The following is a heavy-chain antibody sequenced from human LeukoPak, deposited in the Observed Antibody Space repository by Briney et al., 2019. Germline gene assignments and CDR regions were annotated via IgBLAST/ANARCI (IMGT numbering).Heavy chain of an antibody. CDR3: ARGDYDRLSFDY. V-gene: IGHV1-2*02. J-gene: IGHJ4*02. Sequence: ASVKVSCKASGYTFTGYYMHWVRQAPRQGLEWMGCINPNNGGTNFAQKFQGRVTMTRDTSITTAYMELSRLRSDDTAAYYCARGDYDRLSFDYWGQGTMVTVSS. CDR1: GYTFTGYY. CDR2: INPNNGGT. D-gene: IGHD3-22*01.